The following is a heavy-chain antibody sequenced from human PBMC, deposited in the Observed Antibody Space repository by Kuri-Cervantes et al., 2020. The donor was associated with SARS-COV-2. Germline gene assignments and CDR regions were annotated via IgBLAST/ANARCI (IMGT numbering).Heavy chain of an antibody. J-gene: IGHJ4*02. V-gene: IGHV4-34*01. CDR1: AGSLRNYY. Sequence: SCAVYAGSLRNYYWSWIRQSPGKGMEWIGEISQSGRTNYNPSLESRVTISVDTSKNQFSLNLRSVTAADTALYFCARGGGAVLTGYPGYDVDYYFEYWGQGSLVTVSS. CDR2: ISQSGRT. D-gene: IGHD5-12*01. CDR3: ARGGGAVLTGYPGYDVDYYFEY.